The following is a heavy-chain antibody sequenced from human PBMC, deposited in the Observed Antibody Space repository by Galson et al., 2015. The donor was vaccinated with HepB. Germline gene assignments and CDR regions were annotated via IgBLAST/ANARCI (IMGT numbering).Heavy chain of an antibody. V-gene: IGHV3-23*01. D-gene: IGHD6-19*01. CDR1: GFTFSSYA. Sequence: SLRLSCAASGFTFSSYAMNWVRQTPGKGLEWVSGISDSGAGTYYADSVKGRFTISRDNSKNTLYLQMNSLRAEDTAVYYCAKPRLGVAGNSFDYWGQGTLVTVSS. CDR2: ISDSGAGT. CDR3: AKPRLGVAGNSFDY. J-gene: IGHJ4*02.